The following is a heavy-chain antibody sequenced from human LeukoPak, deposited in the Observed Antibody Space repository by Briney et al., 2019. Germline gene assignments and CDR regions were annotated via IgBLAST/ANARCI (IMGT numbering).Heavy chain of an antibody. J-gene: IGHJ2*01. CDR3: ARNDYSNYVGYWYLDL. D-gene: IGHD4-11*01. CDR2: INPNSGGT. V-gene: IGHV1-2*02. CDR1: GSTFTDYY. Sequence: ASVKVSCKASGSTFTDYYMHWIRQAPGQGLEWMGWINPNSGGTNYAQKFQGRVTMTRDTSISTAYMELSRLRSDDTAVYYCARNDYSNYVGYWYLDLWGRGTLVTVSS.